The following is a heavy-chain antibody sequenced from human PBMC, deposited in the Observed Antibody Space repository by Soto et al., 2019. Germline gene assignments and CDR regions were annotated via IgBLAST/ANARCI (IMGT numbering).Heavy chain of an antibody. CDR2: SRSKVRNYTT. Sequence: VESLRLSCAASGFTFSDHYMNWVRQAPGKGLEWVARSRSKVRNYTTVYAASVKGRFTISRDNSENSLYLQMSSLKIEDSAVYYCDRGYNSFDSWGQGTMVTVSS. J-gene: IGHJ3*01. CDR3: DRGYNSFDS. V-gene: IGHV3-72*01. D-gene: IGHD5-12*01. CDR1: GFTFSDHY.